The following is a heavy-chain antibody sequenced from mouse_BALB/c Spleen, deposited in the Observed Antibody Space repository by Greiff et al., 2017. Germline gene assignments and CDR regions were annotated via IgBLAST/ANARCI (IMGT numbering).Heavy chain of an antibody. CDR1: GFAFSSYD. D-gene: IGHD2-4*01. CDR3: ARRGMITSNWYFDV. Sequence: EVKVEESGGGLVKPGGSLKLSCAASGFAFSSYDMSWVRQTPEKRLEWVAYISSGGGSTYYPDTVKGRFTISRDNAKNTLYLQMSSLKSEDTAMYYCARRGMITSNWYFDVWGAGTTVTVSS. J-gene: IGHJ1*01. CDR2: ISSGGGST. V-gene: IGHV5-12-1*01.